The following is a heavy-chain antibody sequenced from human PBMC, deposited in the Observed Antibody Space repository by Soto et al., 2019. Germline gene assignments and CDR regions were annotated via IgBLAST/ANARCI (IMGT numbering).Heavy chain of an antibody. CDR2: IDPSDSYT. J-gene: IGHJ4*02. CDR3: AGGRGYSYGSFDY. D-gene: IGHD5-18*01. V-gene: IGHV5-10-1*01. CDR1: GYSFTSYW. Sequence: RKISCKGSGYSFTSYWISWVRQMPGKGLEWMGRIDPSDSYTNYSPSFQGHVTISADKSISTAYLQWSSLKASDTAMYYCAGGRGYSYGSFDYWGQGTLVTVSS.